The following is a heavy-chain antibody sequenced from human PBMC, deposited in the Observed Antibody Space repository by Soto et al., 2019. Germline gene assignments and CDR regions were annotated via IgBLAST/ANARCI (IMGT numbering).Heavy chain of an antibody. D-gene: IGHD6-13*01. CDR3: AKDNLDDSSSWADY. V-gene: IGHV3-30*18. CDR2: ISYDGSNK. J-gene: IGHJ4*02. Sequence: SGGSLRLSCAASGFTFSSYGMHWVRQAPGKGLEWVAVISYDGSNKYYADSVKGRFTISRDNSKNTLYLQMNSLRAEDTAVYYCAKDNLDDSSSWADYWGQGTLVTVSS. CDR1: GFTFSSYG.